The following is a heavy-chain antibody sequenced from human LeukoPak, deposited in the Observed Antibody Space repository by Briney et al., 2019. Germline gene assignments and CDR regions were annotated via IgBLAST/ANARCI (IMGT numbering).Heavy chain of an antibody. V-gene: IGHV1-69*13. CDR2: IIPIFGTA. CDR1: GGTFSSHA. D-gene: IGHD2-2*01. J-gene: IGHJ4*02. Sequence: GASVKVSCKASGGTFSSHAISWVRQAPGQGLEWMGGIIPIFGTANYAQKFQGRVTITADESTSTAYMELSSLRSDDTAVYYCARLKDIVVVPAAYIDYWGQGTLVTVSS. CDR3: ARLKDIVVVPAAYIDY.